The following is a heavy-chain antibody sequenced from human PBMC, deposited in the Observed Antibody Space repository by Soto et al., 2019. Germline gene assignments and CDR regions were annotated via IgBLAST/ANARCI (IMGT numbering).Heavy chain of an antibody. CDR2: ISSSGSTI. J-gene: IGHJ6*02. V-gene: IGHV3-48*03. CDR3: ERDRRRSRWYYYGMDV. CDR1: GFTFSSYE. Sequence: PGGSLRLSCAASGFTFSSYEMNWVRQAPGKGLEWVSYISSSGSTIYYADSVKGRFTISRDNAKNSLYLQMNSLRAEDTAVYYCERDRRRSRWYYYGMDVWGQGTTVTVSS. D-gene: IGHD6-13*01.